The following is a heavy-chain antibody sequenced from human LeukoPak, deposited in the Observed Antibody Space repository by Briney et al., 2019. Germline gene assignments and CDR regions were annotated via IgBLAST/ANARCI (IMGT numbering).Heavy chain of an antibody. CDR1: GYKITSHW. CDR2: IYPGDSDT. CDR3: ARRRGMRIAVAGGFDY. D-gene: IGHD6-19*01. Sequence: GESLKISCQASGYKITSHWIAWVRQMPGKSPEWMGIIYPGDSDTRYSPSFQGQVTISADKSISTAYLQWSSLKASDTAMYYCARRRGMRIAVAGGFDYWGQGTLVTVSS. J-gene: IGHJ4*02. V-gene: IGHV5-51*01.